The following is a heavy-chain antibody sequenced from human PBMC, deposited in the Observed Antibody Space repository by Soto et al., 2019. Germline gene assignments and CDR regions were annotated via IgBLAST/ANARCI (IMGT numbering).Heavy chain of an antibody. CDR3: AEGNYYASSGPDYYYYYGMDV. V-gene: IGHV4-34*01. J-gene: IGHJ6*02. CDR2: INHSGST. D-gene: IGHD3-22*01. CDR1: GGSFSGYY. Sequence: QSLTCAVYGGSFSGYYWSWIRQPPGKGLQWIGEINHSGSTNYNPSLKRRVTISVDTSKNQFSLKLSSVTAADTAVCYCAEGNYYASSGPDYYYYYGMDVWGQGTTVTVSS.